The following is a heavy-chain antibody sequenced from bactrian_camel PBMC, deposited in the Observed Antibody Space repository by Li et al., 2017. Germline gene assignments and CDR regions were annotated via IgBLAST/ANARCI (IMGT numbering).Heavy chain of an antibody. V-gene: IGHV3S40*01. D-gene: IGHD7*01. CDR2: IDTGGGNT. J-gene: IGHJ6*01. CDR1: GFLFSSHH. Sequence: VQLVESGGGLVLPGGSLRLSCAASGFLFSSHHMSWVRQAPGKGLEWVSGIDTGGGNTYYADSVKGRFTISRDNAKNTLYLQMNSLKTEDTAVYYCATWWSVGFWGQGTQVTVS. CDR3: ATWWSVGF.